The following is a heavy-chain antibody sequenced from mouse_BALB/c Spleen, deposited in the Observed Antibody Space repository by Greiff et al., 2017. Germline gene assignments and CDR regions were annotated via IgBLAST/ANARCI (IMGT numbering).Heavy chain of an antibody. CDR1: GFTFSSYT. Sequence: DVQLVESGGGLVQPGGSLKLSCAASGFTFSSYTMSWVRQTPEKRLEWVAYISNGGGSTYYPDTVKGRFTISRDNAKNTLYLQMSSLKSEDTAMYYCARQYDDYAMDYWGQGTSVTVSA. D-gene: IGHD2-14*01. V-gene: IGHV5-12-2*01. CDR2: ISNGGGST. J-gene: IGHJ4*01. CDR3: ARQYDDYAMDY.